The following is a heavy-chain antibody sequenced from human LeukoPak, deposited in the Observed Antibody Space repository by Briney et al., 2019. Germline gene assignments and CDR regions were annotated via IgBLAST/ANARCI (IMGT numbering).Heavy chain of an antibody. CDR2: IYYSGST. Sequence: SETLSLTCTVSGGSISSYYWSWIRQPPGKGLEWIGYIYYSGSTNYNPSLKSRVTISVDTSKNQFSLKLSSVTAADTAVYYCARVYDSSGYYPLDAFDIWGQGTMVTVSS. V-gene: IGHV4-59*01. CDR1: GGSISSYY. J-gene: IGHJ3*02. D-gene: IGHD3-22*01. CDR3: ARVYDSSGYYPLDAFDI.